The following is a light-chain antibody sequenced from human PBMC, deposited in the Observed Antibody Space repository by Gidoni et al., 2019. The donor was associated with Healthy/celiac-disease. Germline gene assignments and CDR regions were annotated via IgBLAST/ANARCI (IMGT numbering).Light chain of an antibody. CDR3: QQRSNWPTT. V-gene: IGKV3-11*01. J-gene: IGKJ5*01. CDR2: DAS. CDR1: QSVSSY. Sequence: PATLSLSPGERATLSCRASQSVSSYLAWYQQKPGQAPRLLIYDASNRAPGIPARFSGSGSGTDFTLTISSLEPEDFAVYYCQQRSNWPTTFGQGTRLEIK.